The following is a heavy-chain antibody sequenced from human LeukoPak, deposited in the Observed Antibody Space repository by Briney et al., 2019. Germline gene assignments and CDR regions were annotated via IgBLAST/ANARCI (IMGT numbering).Heavy chain of an antibody. CDR2: ISSSSSYI. CDR1: GFTFSSCS. CDR3: ARDFRSSSWYHGYFDY. J-gene: IGHJ4*02. V-gene: IGHV3-21*01. Sequence: PGGSLRLSCAASGFTFSSCSMNWVRQAPGKGLEWVSSISSSSSYIYYADSVKGRFTISRDNAKNSLYLQMNSLRAEDTAVYYCARDFRSSSWYHGYFDYWGQGTLVTVSS. D-gene: IGHD6-13*01.